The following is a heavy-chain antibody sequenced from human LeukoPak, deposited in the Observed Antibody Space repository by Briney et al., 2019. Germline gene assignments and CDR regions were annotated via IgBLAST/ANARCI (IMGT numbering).Heavy chain of an antibody. V-gene: IGHV4-39*01. CDR3: ARLSPFGYYDSSGYPFDY. CDR1: DDSIRTNTYY. Sequence: PSETLSLTCTVSDDSIRTNTYYWGWIRQPPGKGLEWIGSIYYSGSTYYNLSLKSRVTISVDTSEKQFSLKLSSVTAADTAVYYCARLSPFGYYDSSGYPFDYWGQGTLVTVSS. J-gene: IGHJ4*02. D-gene: IGHD3-22*01. CDR2: IYYSGST.